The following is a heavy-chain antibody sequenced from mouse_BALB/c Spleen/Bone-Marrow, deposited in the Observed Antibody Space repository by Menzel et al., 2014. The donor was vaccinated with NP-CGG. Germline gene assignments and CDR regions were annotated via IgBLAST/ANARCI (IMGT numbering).Heavy chain of an antibody. D-gene: IGHD1-1*01. J-gene: IGHJ1*01. V-gene: IGHV5-6-3*01. CDR1: GFTFSSYG. CDR3: ARVYGWFFDV. CDR2: IKYNGGST. Sequence: EVHLVGSGGGLVQPGGSLKLSCVASGFTFSSYGMSWVRQTPDKRLELVATIKYNGGSTYYPDSVKGQFTISRDNAKNTLYLQMSSLKSEDTAMYYCARVYGWFFDVWGAGTTVTVSS.